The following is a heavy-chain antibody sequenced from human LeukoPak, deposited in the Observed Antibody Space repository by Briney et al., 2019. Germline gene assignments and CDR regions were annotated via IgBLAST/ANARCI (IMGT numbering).Heavy chain of an antibody. CDR2: INPNSGGT. V-gene: IGHV1-2*02. D-gene: IGHD3-10*01. CDR1: GYTFTGYY. Sequence: ASVKLSCKASGYTFTGYYMHWVRQAPGQGLEWMGWINPNSGGTNYAQKFQGRVTMTRDTSISTAYMELSRLRSDDTAVYYCARYGSGSYSLYYYGMDGWGQGTTVTVSS. J-gene: IGHJ6*02. CDR3: ARYGSGSYSLYYYGMDG.